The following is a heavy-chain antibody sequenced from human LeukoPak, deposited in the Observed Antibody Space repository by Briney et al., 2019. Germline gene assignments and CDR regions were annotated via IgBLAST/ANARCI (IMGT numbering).Heavy chain of an antibody. CDR2: IGASGEST. CDR3: AREIDSSGFDAFDI. J-gene: IGHJ3*02. V-gene: IGHV3-23*01. CDR1: GFTFSVAA. D-gene: IGHD6-19*01. Sequence: GGSLRLSCAASGFTFSVAAMTWVRQAPGKGLEWVSLIGASGESTYYADSVKGRFTISRDNSKNSLYLQMNSLRAEDTAVYYCAREIDSSGFDAFDIWGQGTMVTVSS.